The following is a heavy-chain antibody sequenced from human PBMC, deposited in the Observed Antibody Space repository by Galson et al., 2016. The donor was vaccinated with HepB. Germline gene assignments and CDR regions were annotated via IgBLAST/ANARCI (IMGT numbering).Heavy chain of an antibody. J-gene: IGHJ4*02. D-gene: IGHD2-15*01. CDR2: LSDTGTT. CDR1: GASVSSSSW. CDR3: AKTLTPTNQYFFNS. V-gene: IGHV4-39*02. Sequence: SETLSLTCTVSGASVSSSSWWGWIRQPPGKGLEWLASLSDTGTTDYNPSLRSRVTISADTSKNHFSLRLSSVTAADTAVYYWAKTLTPTNQYFFNSWGQGTLVTVSS.